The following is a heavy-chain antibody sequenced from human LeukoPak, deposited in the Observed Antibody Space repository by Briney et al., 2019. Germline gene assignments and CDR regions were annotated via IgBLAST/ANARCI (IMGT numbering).Heavy chain of an antibody. V-gene: IGHV1-18*04. CDR3: AREKLGSYFDPAYYMDV. J-gene: IGHJ6*03. Sequence: EASVKVSCKASGYTFTGNYMHWVRQAPGQGLEWMGGIIPIFGTANYAQKLQGRVTMTTDTSTSTAYMELRSLRSDDTAVYYCAREKLGSYFDPAYYMDVWGKGTTVIISS. CDR1: GYTFTGNY. D-gene: IGHD3-9*01. CDR2: IIPIFGTA.